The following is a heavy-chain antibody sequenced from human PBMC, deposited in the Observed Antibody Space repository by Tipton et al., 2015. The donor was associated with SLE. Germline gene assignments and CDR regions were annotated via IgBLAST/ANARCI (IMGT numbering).Heavy chain of an antibody. D-gene: IGHD3-16*01. J-gene: IGHJ4*02. CDR3: TTGGSPSPMGHAY. V-gene: IGHV3-9*01. CDR1: GFTFDDCA. CDR2: ISWNSGDI. Sequence: RSLRLSCAASGFTFDDCAMHWVRQAPGKGLEWVSGISWNSGDIGYADSGRGRFTISRDNAKNSLYLQMNSLRDEDTAVYYCTTGGSPSPMGHAYWGQGTLLTVSS.